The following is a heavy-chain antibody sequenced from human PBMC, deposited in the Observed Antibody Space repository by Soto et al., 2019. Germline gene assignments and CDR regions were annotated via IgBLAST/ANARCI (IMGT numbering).Heavy chain of an antibody. D-gene: IGHD1-26*01. J-gene: IGHJ6*02. CDR1: GFTLSSYC. Sequence: XVSLRLSCAASGFTLSSYCRSWVRQAPGKGLEWVANINQDVSEKYYVDSVKGRFTISRDNAKNSLYLQMNSLRAEDTAVYYCARDTRSVDVWGQGTTVTVSS. CDR3: ARDTRSVDV. CDR2: INQDVSEK. V-gene: IGHV3-7*03.